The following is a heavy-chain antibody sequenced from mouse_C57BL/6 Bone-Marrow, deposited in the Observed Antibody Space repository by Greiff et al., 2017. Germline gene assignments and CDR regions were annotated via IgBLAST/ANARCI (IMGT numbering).Heavy chain of an antibody. J-gene: IGHJ3*01. CDR1: GYTFTNYW. Sequence: QVQLQQPGAELVMPGASVKLSCKASGYTFTNYWMHWVKQRPGQGLEWIGEIDPTDSYTTYNQKFKGKSTLTVDKSSSTAYVKLSSLTSGDSAVDDCAGGSFGYEGFAYWGQGTLVTVSA. V-gene: IGHV1-69*01. CDR2: IDPTDSYT. CDR3: AGGSFGYEGFAY. D-gene: IGHD2-2*01.